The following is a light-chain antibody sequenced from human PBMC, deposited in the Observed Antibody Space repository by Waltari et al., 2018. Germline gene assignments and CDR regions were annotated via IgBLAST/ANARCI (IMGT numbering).Light chain of an antibody. CDR3: QHYYNFPVT. V-gene: IGKV1-33*01. Sequence: DIQMTQSPSSLSASVGDRVTITCQASQDINNFLNWYQQKPGEAPKLLIYEASNWEIGVPSRFSGSRSGTNFTFTISGLQPEDIATYYCQHYYNFPVTFGGGTKV. J-gene: IGKJ4*01. CDR2: EAS. CDR1: QDINNF.